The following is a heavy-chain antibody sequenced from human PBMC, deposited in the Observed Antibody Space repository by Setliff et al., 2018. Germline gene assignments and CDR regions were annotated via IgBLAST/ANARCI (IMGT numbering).Heavy chain of an antibody. D-gene: IGHD1-26*01. CDR1: GGSFSGYY. CDR3: ARSFSRSGKFLLDY. V-gene: IGHV4-34*12. J-gene: IGHJ4*02. Sequence: SETLSLTCAVYGGSFSGYYWSWIRQPPGKRLEWIGEIIHSGSTNYNPSLKSRVTISMDTSKNQFSLKVPSVTAADTAVYYSARSFSRSGKFLLDYWGQGALVTVSS. CDR2: IIHSGST.